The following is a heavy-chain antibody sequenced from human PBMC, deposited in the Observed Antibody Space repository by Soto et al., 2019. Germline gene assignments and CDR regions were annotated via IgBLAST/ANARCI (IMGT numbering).Heavy chain of an antibody. CDR2: INSDGSST. D-gene: IGHD2-15*01. J-gene: IGHJ4*02. CDR1: GFTFSSYW. CDR3: AREIGEAEDGGLEY. Sequence: VGSLRLSCAASGFTFSSYWMHWVRQSPGKGLVWVSRINSDGSSTSYADSVKGRFTISRDNAKNTLYLQMNSLRAEDTAVYYCAREIGEAEDGGLEYWGQGTLVTVS. V-gene: IGHV3-74*01.